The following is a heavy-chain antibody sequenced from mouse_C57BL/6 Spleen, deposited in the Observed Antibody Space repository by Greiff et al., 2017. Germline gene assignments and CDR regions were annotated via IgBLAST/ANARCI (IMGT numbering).Heavy chain of an antibody. D-gene: IGHD1-1*01. V-gene: IGHV3-6*01. CDR1: GYSITSGYY. CDR3: ARETTVVAFDWYFDV. J-gene: IGHJ1*03. Sequence: EVQLQQSGPGLVKPSQSLSLTCSVPGYSITSGYYWNWIRQFPGNKLEWMGYISYDGSNNSNPSLKNRISITRDTSNIQFFLKLNSVTTEDTATDYCARETTVVAFDWYFDVWGTGTTFTVSS. CDR2: ISYDGSN.